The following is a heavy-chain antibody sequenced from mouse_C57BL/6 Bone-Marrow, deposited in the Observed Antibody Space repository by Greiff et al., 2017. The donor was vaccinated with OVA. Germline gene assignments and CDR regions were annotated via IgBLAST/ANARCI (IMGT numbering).Heavy chain of an antibody. CDR3: ARSPLYYDYGLFDY. J-gene: IGHJ2*01. D-gene: IGHD2-4*01. V-gene: IGHV2-9-1*01. CDR2: IWTGGGT. CDR1: GFSLTSYA. Sequence: VQVVESGPGLVAPSQSLSITCTVSGFSLTSYAISWVRQPPGKGLEWLGVIWTGGGTNYNSALKSRLSISKDNSKSQVFLKMNSLQTDDTARYYCARSPLYYDYGLFDYWGQGTTLTVSS.